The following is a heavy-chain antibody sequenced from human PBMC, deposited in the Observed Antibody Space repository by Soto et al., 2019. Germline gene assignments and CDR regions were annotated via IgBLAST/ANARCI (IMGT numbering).Heavy chain of an antibody. CDR1: GGSISSYY. J-gene: IGHJ4*02. CDR2: IYYSGST. CDR3: ARRNYGSGITYFED. Sequence: PSETLSLTCTVSGGSISSYYWSWIRQPPGKGLEWIGYIYYSGSTNYNPSLKSRVTISVDTSKNQFSLKLNSMTAADTAVYYCARRNYGSGITYFEDWGQGTLVNVS. V-gene: IGHV4-59*08. D-gene: IGHD3-10*01.